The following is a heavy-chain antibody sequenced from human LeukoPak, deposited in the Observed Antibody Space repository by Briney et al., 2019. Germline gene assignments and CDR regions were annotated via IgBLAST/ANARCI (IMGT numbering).Heavy chain of an antibody. CDR1: GYTFTDYY. Sequence: ASVKVSCKASGYTFTDYYMYWVRQAPGQGPECMGVIHPSGGGTTYAQKFQGRITLTKETATSTVYIELSSLRPDDTAVYYCARMAMDPAMVTNFFDLWGQGTLLIVSA. CDR3: ARMAMDPAMVTNFFDL. D-gene: IGHD5-18*01. V-gene: IGHV1-46*01. J-gene: IGHJ4*02. CDR2: IHPSGGGT.